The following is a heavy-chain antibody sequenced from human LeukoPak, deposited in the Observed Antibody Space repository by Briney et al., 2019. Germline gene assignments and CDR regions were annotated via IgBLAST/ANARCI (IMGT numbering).Heavy chain of an antibody. D-gene: IGHD5-18*01. J-gene: IGHJ4*02. CDR3: ARDGIQLWFDY. CDR2: ISSSSSYI. Sequence: GGSLRLSCAASGFTFSSYSMNWVRQAPGKGLESVSSISSSSSYIYYADSVKGRFTISRDNAKNSLYLQMNSLRAEDTAVYYCARDGIQLWFDYWGQGTLVTVSS. V-gene: IGHV3-21*01. CDR1: GFTFSSYS.